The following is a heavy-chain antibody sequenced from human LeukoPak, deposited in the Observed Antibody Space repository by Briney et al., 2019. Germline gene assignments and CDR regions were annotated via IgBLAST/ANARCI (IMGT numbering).Heavy chain of an antibody. J-gene: IGHJ4*02. Sequence: GGSLRLSCAASGFTFSSSAMSWVRQAPGKGLEWVSAISNNGGYTYYADSVQGRFTVSRDNSKSTLCLQMNSLRAEDTAVYYCAKQLGYCSDGSCYFPYWGQGTLVTVSS. CDR2: ISNNGGYT. D-gene: IGHD2-15*01. CDR3: AKQLGYCSDGSCYFPY. V-gene: IGHV3-23*01. CDR1: GFTFSSSA.